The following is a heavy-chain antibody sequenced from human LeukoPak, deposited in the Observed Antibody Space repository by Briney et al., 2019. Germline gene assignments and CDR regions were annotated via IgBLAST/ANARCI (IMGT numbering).Heavy chain of an antibody. J-gene: IGHJ4*02. D-gene: IGHD1-26*01. Sequence: SETLSLTCTVSGYSISSGYYWGWIRQPPGKGLEWIGSIYHSGSTYYNPSLKSRVTRSVDTSKNQFSLKLSSVTAADTAVYYCARGGTRIVGATLYYFDYWGQGTLVTVSP. CDR2: IYHSGST. V-gene: IGHV4-38-2*02. CDR3: ARGGTRIVGATLYYFDY. CDR1: GYSISSGYY.